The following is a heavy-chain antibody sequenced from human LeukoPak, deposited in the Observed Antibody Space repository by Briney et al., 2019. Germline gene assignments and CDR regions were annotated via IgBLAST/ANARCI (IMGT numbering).Heavy chain of an antibody. J-gene: IGHJ6*02. Sequence: SETLSLTCTVSGGSVSSGSYYWSWIQQPPGKGLEWNGYIYYSGSTNYNPSLKSRVTISVDTSKNQFSLKLSSVTAADTAVYYCARAVVYYDSSGYYYYYGIDVWGQGTTVTVSS. CDR1: GGSVSSGSYY. V-gene: IGHV4-61*01. CDR3: ARAVVYYDSSGYYYYYGIDV. D-gene: IGHD3-22*01. CDR2: IYYSGST.